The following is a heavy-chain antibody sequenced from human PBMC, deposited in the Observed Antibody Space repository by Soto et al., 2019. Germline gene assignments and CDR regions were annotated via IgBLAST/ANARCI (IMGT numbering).Heavy chain of an antibody. D-gene: IGHD3-22*01. Sequence: SETLSLTCSVSGDSISNSRFYWAWIRQPPGEGLEWIGSIYHTGNAYYKTSLKSQVTISVDTSKKQFSLKLTSVTAADAALYYCARDFFDSSDYTTNWFDPWGQGTLVTVSS. CDR1: GDSISNSRFY. CDR3: ARDFFDSSDYTTNWFDP. V-gene: IGHV4-39*01. J-gene: IGHJ5*02. CDR2: IYHTGNA.